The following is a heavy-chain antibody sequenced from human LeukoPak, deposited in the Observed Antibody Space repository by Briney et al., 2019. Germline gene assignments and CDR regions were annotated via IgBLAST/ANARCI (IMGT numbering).Heavy chain of an antibody. CDR2: INHSGST. CDR1: GGSFSGYY. J-gene: IGHJ4*02. Sequence: SETLSLTCAVYGGSFSGYYWSWIRQPPGKGLEWIGEINHSGSTNYNPSLKSRVTISVDTSKNQFSLRLSSVTAADTAVYYCARVYGDPSYYFDYWGQGTLVTVSS. CDR3: ARVYGDPSYYFDY. D-gene: IGHD4-17*01. V-gene: IGHV4-34*01.